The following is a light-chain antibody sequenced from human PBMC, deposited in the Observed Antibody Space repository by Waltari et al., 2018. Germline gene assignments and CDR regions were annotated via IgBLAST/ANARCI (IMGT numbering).Light chain of an antibody. V-gene: IGKV3-20*01. CDR2: GAS. Sequence: EIVLTQSPGTLSLSPGERATLSCRASQTVRTTYLPWYQQKPGQAPTLLINGASSRATGIPDRFSGSGSGTDFSLTISSLEPEDFAVYYCQQYDISPRTFGGGTKVEIK. CDR3: QQYDISPRT. CDR1: QTVRTTY. J-gene: IGKJ4*01.